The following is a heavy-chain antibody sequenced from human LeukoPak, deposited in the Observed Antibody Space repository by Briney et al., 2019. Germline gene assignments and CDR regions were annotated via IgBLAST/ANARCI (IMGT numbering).Heavy chain of an antibody. D-gene: IGHD6-13*01. V-gene: IGHV1-3*01. CDR2: INAGNGNT. Sequence: ASVKVSCKASGYTFTSYAMHWVRQAPGQRLEWMGWINAGNGNTKYSQKFQGRVTITRDTSASTAYMELSSLRSEDTAVYYCARDYSSSWYNWFDPRGQGTLVTVSS. CDR1: GYTFTSYA. J-gene: IGHJ5*02. CDR3: ARDYSSSWYNWFDP.